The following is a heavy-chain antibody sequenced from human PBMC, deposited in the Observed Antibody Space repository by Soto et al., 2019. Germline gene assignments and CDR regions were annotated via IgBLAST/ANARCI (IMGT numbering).Heavy chain of an antibody. CDR3: SGCSGGACHKNYGMDE. V-gene: IGHV3-21*01. CDR1: GFTFSSCT. CDR2: ISPSSGHI. J-gene: IGHJ6*02. D-gene: IGHD2-15*01. Sequence: EVHLVESGGGLVKPGGSLRLSCAVSGFTFSSCTMNWVRQAPGKGLEWVSSISPSSGHIYYADSVKGRFTISRDNAKKSLSRQMNSMTGEDTAVYECSGCSGGACHKNYGMDEWGQGTTVTVSS.